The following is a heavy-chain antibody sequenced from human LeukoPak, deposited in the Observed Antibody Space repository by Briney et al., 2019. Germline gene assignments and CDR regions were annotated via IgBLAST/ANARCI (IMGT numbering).Heavy chain of an antibody. J-gene: IGHJ4*02. Sequence: GGSLRLSCSASGFTLSSYAMHWVPQAPGKGLEYVSSISSNGGSTYYADSVKGRFTISRDNSKNTLYLQMSSLRVEDTAVYYCVKALSGWYPRKLFDYWGQGILVTVSS. CDR2: ISSNGGST. CDR1: GFTLSSYA. CDR3: VKALSGWYPRKLFDY. D-gene: IGHD6-19*01. V-gene: IGHV3-64D*09.